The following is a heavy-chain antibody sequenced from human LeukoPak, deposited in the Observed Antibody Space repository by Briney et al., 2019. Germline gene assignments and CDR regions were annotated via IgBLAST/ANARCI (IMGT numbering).Heavy chain of an antibody. CDR1: GYTFTSYY. V-gene: IGHV1-46*01. CDR2: INPSGGST. Sequence: ASVKVSCKASGYTFTSYYMHWVRQAPGQGLEWMGIINPSGGSTSYAQKFQGRVTITRNTSISTAYMELSRLRSDDTAVYYCARGGGSGWYVDYWGQGTLVTVSS. J-gene: IGHJ4*02. D-gene: IGHD6-19*01. CDR3: ARGGGSGWYVDY.